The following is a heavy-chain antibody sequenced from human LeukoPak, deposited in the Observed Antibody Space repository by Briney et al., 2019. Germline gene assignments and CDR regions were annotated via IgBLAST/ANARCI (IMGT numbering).Heavy chain of an antibody. J-gene: IGHJ5*02. CDR3: AKDRHAPGRYCSSTTCFPFDP. CDR1: RFTFSSYG. D-gene: IGHD2-2*01. CDR2: IQYDGSNE. V-gene: IGHV3-30*02. Sequence: GGSLRLSCAASRFTFSSYGMHWVRQAPGKGLEWVAYIQYDGSNEQYADSVKGRFSISRDSSKNTLYLQMNSLRAEDTAVYYCAKDRHAPGRYCSSTTCFPFDPWGQGTLVTVSS.